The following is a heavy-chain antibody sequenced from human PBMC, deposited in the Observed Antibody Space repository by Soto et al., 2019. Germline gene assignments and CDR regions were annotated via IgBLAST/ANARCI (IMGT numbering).Heavy chain of an antibody. CDR3: EKDQVWWSGYYIDY. J-gene: IGHJ4*02. CDR2: SSGSGGST. Sequence: EVQLLESGGGLVQPGGSLRLSCAASGFTFSSYAMSWVLQAPGKGLEWVSASSGSGGSTYYADSVKGRFTISRDNSKNTLYLQMNSLRAEDTAVYYCEKDQVWWSGYYIDYWGQGTLVTVSS. V-gene: IGHV3-23*01. D-gene: IGHD3-3*01. CDR1: GFTFSSYA.